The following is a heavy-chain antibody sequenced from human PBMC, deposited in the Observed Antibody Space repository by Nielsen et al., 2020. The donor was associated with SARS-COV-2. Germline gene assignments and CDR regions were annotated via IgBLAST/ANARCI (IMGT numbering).Heavy chain of an antibody. V-gene: IGHV4-30-4*01. Sequence: IRQPPGKGLEWIGYIYYSGSTYYNPSLKSRVTISVDTSKNQFSLKLSSVTAADTAVYYCARKLGYCSSTSCYPIYYYMDVWGKGTTVTVSS. J-gene: IGHJ6*03. D-gene: IGHD2-2*01. CDR2: IYYSGST. CDR3: ARKLGYCSSTSCYPIYYYMDV.